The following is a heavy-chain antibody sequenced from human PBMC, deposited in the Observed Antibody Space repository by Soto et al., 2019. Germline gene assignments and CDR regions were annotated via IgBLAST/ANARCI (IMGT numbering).Heavy chain of an antibody. J-gene: IGHJ4*02. Sequence: GSLSLSCAASGFTFSSYAMSWVRQAPGKGLEWVSAISGSGGSTYYADSVKGRFTIPRDNSKNTLYLQMNSLRAEDTAVYYCTSRTTMIVARDLFDYWGQGTLVTVSS. V-gene: IGHV3-23*01. CDR3: TSRTTMIVARDLFDY. CDR1: GFTFSSYA. D-gene: IGHD3-22*01. CDR2: ISGSGGST.